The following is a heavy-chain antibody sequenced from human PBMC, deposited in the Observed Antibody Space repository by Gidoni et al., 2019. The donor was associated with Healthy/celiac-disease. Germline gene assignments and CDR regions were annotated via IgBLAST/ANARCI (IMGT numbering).Heavy chain of an antibody. J-gene: IGHJ6*02. Sequence: QVTLRESGPALVKPTQTLTLTCPFSGFSLSTSGMCVSWIRQPPGQALEWLARIDWDDDKYYSTSLKTRLTISKDTSKNQVVLTMTNMDPVDTATYYCARIIGSGSSSNYYYYGMDVWGQGTTVTVSS. CDR1: GFSLSTSGMC. CDR3: ARIIGSGSSSNYYYYGMDV. D-gene: IGHD1-26*01. V-gene: IGHV2-70*15. CDR2: IDWDDDK.